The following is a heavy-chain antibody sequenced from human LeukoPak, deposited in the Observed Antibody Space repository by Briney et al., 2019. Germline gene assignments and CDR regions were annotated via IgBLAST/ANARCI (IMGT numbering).Heavy chain of an antibody. D-gene: IGHD3-10*01. V-gene: IGHV3-21*01. CDR1: GFTFSSYT. Sequence: GGSLRLSCAASGFTFSSYTMNWVRQAPGKGLEWVSSISSTSSYIYYADSVRGRFTISRDNARNSLYLEMNGLRAEDMAIYYCAKTPGDLWSWHDYWGQGTLVTVSS. CDR2: ISSTSSYI. J-gene: IGHJ4*02. CDR3: AKTPGDLWSWHDY.